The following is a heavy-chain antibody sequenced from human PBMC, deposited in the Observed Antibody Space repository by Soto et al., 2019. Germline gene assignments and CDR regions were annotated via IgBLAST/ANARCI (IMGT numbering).Heavy chain of an antibody. CDR1: GFTFSNYG. D-gene: IGHD1-26*01. V-gene: IGHV3-30*18. CDR3: AKGSYSGIYSDFDY. Sequence: GGSLSLSCAASGFTFSNYGMYWVREAPGKGLEWVTVISYDGSNKYYADSVKGRFTISRDNSKNTLYLQMNSLRAEDTAVYYCAKGSYSGIYSDFDYWGQGTLVTVSS. J-gene: IGHJ4*02. CDR2: ISYDGSNK.